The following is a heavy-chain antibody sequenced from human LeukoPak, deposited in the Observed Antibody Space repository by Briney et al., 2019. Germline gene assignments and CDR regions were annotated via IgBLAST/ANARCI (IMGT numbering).Heavy chain of an antibody. J-gene: IGHJ6*03. Sequence: GGSLRLSCAASGFAFLNAWMSWVRQAPGKGLEWVGRIKSKIDHGTTDYAAPVKGRFTISRDDSENTLFLQMNNLKTEDTAVYYCTTDPDRRTFSGYGDYSPYFYMDVWGKGTTVTVSS. CDR1: GFAFLNAW. CDR2: IKSKIDHGTT. CDR3: TTDPDRRTFSGYGDYSPYFYMDV. V-gene: IGHV3-15*01. D-gene: IGHD4-17*01.